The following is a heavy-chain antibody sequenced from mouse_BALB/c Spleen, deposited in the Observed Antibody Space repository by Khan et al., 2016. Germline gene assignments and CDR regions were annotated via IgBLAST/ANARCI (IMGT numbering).Heavy chain of an antibody. Sequence: VQLQQSGPELMKPGASVKISCKASGYSFTNYYMPWVKQSHGKSLEWIGYIYPFNAVTAYHLIFKGKATLTVDKSSSTAYKHHSSLIYEDSAVYYCGRGDYNASSYWYFDFWGQGTTVTVSS. CDR2: IYPFNAVT. CDR3: GRGDYNASSYWYFDF. CDR1: GYSFTNYY. D-gene: IGHD1-1*01. J-gene: IGHJ1*01. V-gene: IGHV1-31*01.